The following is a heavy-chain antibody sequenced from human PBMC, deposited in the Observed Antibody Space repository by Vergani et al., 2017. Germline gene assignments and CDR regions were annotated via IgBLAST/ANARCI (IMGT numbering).Heavy chain of an antibody. CDR1: GGSISAGYYF. V-gene: IGHV4-61*02. CDR2: ISASGNA. Sequence: QVQLQASGPGRVKPSQTLSLTCTMSGGSISAGYYFWSWIRQPAGKGLEWLGHISASGNASHSPSLKTRVSMSVDTSKNQFSLTVTSVTAADTAIYFCARRSRRYYSGGKVHPLRTAFDVWGHGTVVTVSS. CDR3: ARRSRRYYSGGKVHPLRTAFDV. D-gene: IGHD4-23*01. J-gene: IGHJ3*01.